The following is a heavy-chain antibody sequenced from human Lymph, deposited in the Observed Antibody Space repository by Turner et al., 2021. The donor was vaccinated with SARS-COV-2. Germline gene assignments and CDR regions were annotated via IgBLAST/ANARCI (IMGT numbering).Heavy chain of an antibody. CDR2: IWYEGSKK. Sequence: QVQLVGSGGAVLQLWRSLRLSFAASGFTFGSDGMHWVRQAPGKGLEWVAVIWYEGSKKYYADSVKGRFTISRDNSKNTLYLQMNSLRAEDTAVYYCARVKGYNGYDLRYYYGMDVWGQGTTVTVSS. J-gene: IGHJ6*02. CDR1: GFTFGSDG. CDR3: ARVKGYNGYDLRYYYGMDV. V-gene: IGHV3-33*01. D-gene: IGHD5-12*01.